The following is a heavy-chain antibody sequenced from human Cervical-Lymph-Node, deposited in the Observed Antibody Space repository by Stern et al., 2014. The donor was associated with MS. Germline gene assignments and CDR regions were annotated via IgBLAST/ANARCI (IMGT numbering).Heavy chain of an antibody. D-gene: IGHD6-13*01. J-gene: IGHJ5*02. CDR1: GDTFSTDT. CDR3: ARMSSIAAGWFDP. Sequence: QMQLVQSGPEVKKPGSSVKVSCKASGDTFSTDTISWVRQAPGQGPEWMGRIIPTLGIAKYAQKFQGRVTISADESTTTAYMELDSLTSEDTAVYYCARMSSIAAGWFDPWGQGTLVTVSS. V-gene: IGHV1-69*09. CDR2: IIPTLGIA.